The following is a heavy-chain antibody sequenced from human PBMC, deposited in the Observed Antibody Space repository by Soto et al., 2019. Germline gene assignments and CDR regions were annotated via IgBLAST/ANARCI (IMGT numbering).Heavy chain of an antibody. CDR3: ASLYCSGGSCYSSRPRGAFDI. V-gene: IGHV1-69*01. J-gene: IGHJ3*02. D-gene: IGHD2-15*01. CDR1: GGTFSSYA. Sequence: QVQLVQSGAEVKKSGSSVKVSCKASGGTFSSYAISWVRQAPGQGLEWMGGIIPIFGTANYAQKFQGRVTITADESTSTAYMELSSLRSEDTAVYYCASLYCSGGSCYSSRPRGAFDIWGQGTMVTVSS. CDR2: IIPIFGTA.